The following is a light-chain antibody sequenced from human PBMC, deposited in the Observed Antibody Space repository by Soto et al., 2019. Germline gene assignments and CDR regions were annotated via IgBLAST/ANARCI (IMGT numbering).Light chain of an antibody. CDR2: LEGSGTY. Sequence: QLVLTQSSSASASLGSSVKLTCTLSSGHSNYVIAWHHQQPGKAPRFLMNLEGSGTYNTGSGITDRFSGSSSGADRYLLISNVQSDDEGDYYCETWGTNTRVFGGGTKVTVL. CDR3: ETWGTNTRV. CDR1: SGHSNYV. V-gene: IGLV4-60*03. J-gene: IGLJ2*01.